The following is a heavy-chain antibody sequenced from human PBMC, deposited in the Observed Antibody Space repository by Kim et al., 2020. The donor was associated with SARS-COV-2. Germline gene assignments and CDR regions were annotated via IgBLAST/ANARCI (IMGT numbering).Heavy chain of an antibody. CDR3: AAAAELYYYYGMDV. D-gene: IGHD2-2*01. V-gene: IGHV3-7*01. J-gene: IGHJ6*02. Sequence: VDSVKGRFTISRDNAKNSLYLQMNSLRAEDTAVYYCAAAAELYYYYGMDVWGQGTTVTVSS.